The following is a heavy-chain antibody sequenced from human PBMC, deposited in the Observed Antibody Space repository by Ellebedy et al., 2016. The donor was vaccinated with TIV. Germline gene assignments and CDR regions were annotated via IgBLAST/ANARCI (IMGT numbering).Heavy chain of an antibody. CDR2: IYYSGRT. J-gene: IGHJ4*02. D-gene: IGHD6-19*01. V-gene: IGHV4-59*12. CDR3: ARGLGSSGWYGY. Sequence: SETLSLTCTVSGGSISSYYWSWIWQPPGKGLEWIGYIYYSGRTNYNPSLKSRVTTSVDTSKNQFSLKLSSVTAADTAVYYCARGLGSSGWYGYWGQGALVTVSS. CDR1: GGSISSYY.